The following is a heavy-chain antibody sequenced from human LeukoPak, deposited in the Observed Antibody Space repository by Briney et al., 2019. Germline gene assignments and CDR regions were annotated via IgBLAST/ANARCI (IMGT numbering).Heavy chain of an antibody. D-gene: IGHD1-26*01. J-gene: IGHJ4*02. CDR2: IYYSGTT. CDR1: GYSISSNSW. CDR3: ALYDGTYGYFDY. Sequence: SDTLSLTCAVSGYSISSNSWWGWIRQPPGKGLEWIGYIYYSGTTYYNSSLESRVTMSVDTSKNQFSLKLNSVTAVDTAVYYCALYDGTYGYFDYWGQGSLVTVSS. V-gene: IGHV4-28*01.